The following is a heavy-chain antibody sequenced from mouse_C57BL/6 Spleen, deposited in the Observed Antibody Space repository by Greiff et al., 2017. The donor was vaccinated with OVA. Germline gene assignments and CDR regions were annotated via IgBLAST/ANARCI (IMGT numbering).Heavy chain of an antibody. CDR2: IRHKANGYTT. J-gene: IGHJ4*01. D-gene: IGHD2-5*01. CDR1: GFTFTDYY. Sequence: EVHLVESGGGLVQPGGSLSLSCAASGFTFTDYYMSWVRQPPGKALEWLGFIRHKANGYTTEYSASVKGRFTISRDNSQSILYLQMNALRAEDSATYYCARSGSNYDAMDYWGQGTSVTVSS. CDR3: ARSGSNYDAMDY. V-gene: IGHV7-3*01.